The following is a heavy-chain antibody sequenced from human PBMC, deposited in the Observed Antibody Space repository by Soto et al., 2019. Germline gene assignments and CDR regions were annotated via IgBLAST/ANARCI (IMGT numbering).Heavy chain of an antibody. CDR3: AKTPYDFWSSGQYLFDH. V-gene: IGHV3-23*01. D-gene: IGHD3-3*01. Sequence: GGSLRLSCTVSGFTFGSHAMSWVRQAPGKGLECVSGISGSGGTTFYADSVKGRFAISRDNSKKTLYLQMNSLRAEDTAVYYCAKTPYDFWSSGQYLFDHWGQGTLVTVSS. J-gene: IGHJ4*02. CDR2: ISGSGGTT. CDR1: GFTFGSHA.